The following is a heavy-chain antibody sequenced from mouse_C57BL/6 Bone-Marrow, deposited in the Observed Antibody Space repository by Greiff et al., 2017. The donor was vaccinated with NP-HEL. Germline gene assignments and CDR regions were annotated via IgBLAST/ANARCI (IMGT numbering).Heavy chain of an antibody. V-gene: IGHV1-64*01. D-gene: IGHD1-1*01. J-gene: IGHJ2*01. Sequence: QVHVKQPGAELVKPGASVKLSCKASGYTFTSYWMHWVKQRPGQGLEWIGMIHPNSGSTNYNEKFKSKATLTVDKSSSTAYMQLSSLTSEDSAVYYCARSVAYFDYWGQGTTLTVSS. CDR3: ARSVAYFDY. CDR1: GYTFTSYW. CDR2: IHPNSGST.